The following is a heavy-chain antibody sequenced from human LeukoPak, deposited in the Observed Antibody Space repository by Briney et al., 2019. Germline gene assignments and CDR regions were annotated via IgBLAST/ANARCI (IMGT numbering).Heavy chain of an antibody. D-gene: IGHD1-26*01. J-gene: IGHJ4*02. V-gene: IGHV4-59*01. CDR3: ARCGGSYLDY. Sequence: SETLSLTCTVCGGSISSDYWRWMRQPRGKGLEWIGYIYYSGRTNYNPSLKSRVTIPVATSKNQFSLKLSSVTAADPAVYYCARCGGSYLDYCGQGTPVTVSS. CDR1: GGSISSDY. CDR2: IYYSGRT.